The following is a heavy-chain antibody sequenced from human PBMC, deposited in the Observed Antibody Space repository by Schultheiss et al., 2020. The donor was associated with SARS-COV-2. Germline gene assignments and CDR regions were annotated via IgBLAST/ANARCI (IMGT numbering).Heavy chain of an antibody. CDR1: GGSFSGSDNY. Sequence: SETLSLTCAVYGGSFSGSDNYWSWIRQSPGKGLEWIGHIHQSGGTKYNPSLASRLTMSVDTSKNQFSLKLNSVTAADTAVYYCARDRGYTSGWYTADHAFEIWGQGTMVTVSS. V-gene: IGHV4-34*01. J-gene: IGHJ3*02. CDR2: IHQSGGT. CDR3: ARDRGYTSGWYTADHAFEI. D-gene: IGHD6-19*01.